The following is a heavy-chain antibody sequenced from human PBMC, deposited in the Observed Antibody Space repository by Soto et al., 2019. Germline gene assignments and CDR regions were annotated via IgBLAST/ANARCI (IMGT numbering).Heavy chain of an antibody. V-gene: IGHV1-69*04. Sequence: SVKVSCTASGGTFSSYTISWVRQAPGQGLEWMGRIIPILGIANYAQKFQGRVTITADKSTSTAYMELSSLRSEDTAVYYCARDIITMVRGAINWFDPWGQGTLVTVSS. CDR3: ARDIITMVRGAINWFDP. CDR1: GGTFSSYT. CDR2: IIPILGIA. D-gene: IGHD3-10*01. J-gene: IGHJ5*02.